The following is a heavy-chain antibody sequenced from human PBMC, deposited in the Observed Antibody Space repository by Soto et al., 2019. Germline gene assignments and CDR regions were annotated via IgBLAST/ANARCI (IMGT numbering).Heavy chain of an antibody. V-gene: IGHV3-23*01. CDR1: GFTFYTYA. J-gene: IGHJ4*02. Sequence: EVHVLESGGGLVQPGGSLRLSCVGSGFTFYTYAMAWVRQAQGKGLEWVSSIGPGGGDISYSDSVKGRFSVSRDNSKDTLYLQMNALRAEDTAVYYCAIKTFGYDPFDYWGQGTLVTVSS. CDR2: IGPGGGDI. D-gene: IGHD2-2*03. CDR3: AIKTFGYDPFDY.